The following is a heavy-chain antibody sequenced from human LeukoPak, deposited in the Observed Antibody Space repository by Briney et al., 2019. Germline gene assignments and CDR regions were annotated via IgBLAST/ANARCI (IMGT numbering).Heavy chain of an antibody. CDR1: GFTFANGW. J-gene: IGHJ4*02. CDR3: ATDNSARAY. Sequence: SGGSLRLSCEASGFTFANGWMSWVRQAPGKGLEWIGRIKSKADGGTTDYAAVIKDRFSISRDDSKNTLYLQMNSLKTEDTGIYYCATDNSARAYWGQGTLVTVSS. CDR2: IKSKADGGTT. V-gene: IGHV3-15*01.